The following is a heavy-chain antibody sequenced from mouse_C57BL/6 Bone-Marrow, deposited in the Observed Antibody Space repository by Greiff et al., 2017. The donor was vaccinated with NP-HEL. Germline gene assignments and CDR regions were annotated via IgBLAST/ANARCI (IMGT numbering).Heavy chain of an antibody. V-gene: IGHV1-81*01. D-gene: IGHD4-1*01. Sequence: QVQLKQSGAELARPGASVKLSCKASGYTFTSYGISWVKQRTGQGLEWIGEIYPRSGNTYYNEKFKGKATLTADKSSSTAYMELRSLTSEDSAVYFCARKGDWDQFAYWGQGTLVTVSA. CDR2: IYPRSGNT. J-gene: IGHJ3*01. CDR1: GYTFTSYG. CDR3: ARKGDWDQFAY.